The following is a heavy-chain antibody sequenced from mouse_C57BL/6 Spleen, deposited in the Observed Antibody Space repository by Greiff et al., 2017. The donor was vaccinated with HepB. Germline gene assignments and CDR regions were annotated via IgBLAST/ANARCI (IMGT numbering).Heavy chain of an antibody. Sequence: VQLQQSGAELVRPGASVKLSCTASGFNIKDYYMHWVKQRPEQGLEWIGRIDPEDGDTEYAPKFQGKATMTADTSSNTAYLQLSSLPSEDTAVYYCTRGCYEGYYAMGYWGQRTSVTVSS. CDR2: IDPEDGDT. V-gene: IGHV14-1*01. J-gene: IGHJ4*01. CDR3: TRGCYEGYYAMGY. D-gene: IGHD1-1*02. CDR1: GFNIKDYY.